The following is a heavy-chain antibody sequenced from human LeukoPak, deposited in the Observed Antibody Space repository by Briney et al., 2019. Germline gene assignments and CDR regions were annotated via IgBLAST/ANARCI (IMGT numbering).Heavy chain of an antibody. Sequence: GASVKVSCKASGGTFSSYAISWVRQAPGQGLEWMGIINPSGGSTSYAQKFQGRVTMTRDTSTSTVYMELSSLRSEDTAVYYCARDHRTPADSGHDYWGQGTLVTVSS. D-gene: IGHD6-25*01. CDR2: INPSGGST. CDR1: GGTFSSYA. CDR3: ARDHRTPADSGHDY. J-gene: IGHJ4*02. V-gene: IGHV1-46*01.